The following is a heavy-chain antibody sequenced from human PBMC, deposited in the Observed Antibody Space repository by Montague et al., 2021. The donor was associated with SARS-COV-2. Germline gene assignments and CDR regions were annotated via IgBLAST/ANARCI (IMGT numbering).Heavy chain of an antibody. V-gene: IGHV4-59*08. CDR2: VHYNGHK. CDR1: GGSISNYH. D-gene: IGHD3-10*01. CDR3: ARHDNSGTYPMDV. J-gene: IGHJ6*02. Sequence: SETLSLTYTVSGGSISNYHWSWIRQPPGKGLEFIGYVHYNGHKNXKPSLLSRVTMSVDTSKNQVSLKLTSVTAADTAVYYCARHDNSGTYPMDVWGQGTTVTVSS.